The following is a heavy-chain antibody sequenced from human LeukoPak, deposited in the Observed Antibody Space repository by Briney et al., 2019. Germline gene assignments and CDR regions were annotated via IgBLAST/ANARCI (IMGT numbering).Heavy chain of an antibody. CDR3: ARAMNSWFLLDLGY. CDR2: IDPNSGDT. J-gene: IGHJ4*02. CDR1: GYTFTAYY. Sequence: ASMKVSCKASGYTFTAYYIHWVRQAPGQGLEWMGWIDPNSGDTKYVEKFQGRVTMTRDTSFSTAYMALSSLRSDDTAMYYCARAMNSWFLLDLGYWGQGNLVTVSS. D-gene: IGHD3-22*01. V-gene: IGHV1-2*02.